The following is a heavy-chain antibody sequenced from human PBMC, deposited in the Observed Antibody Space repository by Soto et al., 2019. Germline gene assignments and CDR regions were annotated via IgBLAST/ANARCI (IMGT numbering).Heavy chain of an antibody. D-gene: IGHD3-3*01. J-gene: IGHJ5*02. CDR3: AKEWVYDFWSGYYYH. Sequence: GGSLRLSCAASGFTFSSYAMSWVRQAPEKGLEWVSAISGSGGSTYYADSVKGRFTISRDNSKNTLYLQMNSLRAEDTAVYYCAKEWVYDFWSGYYYHWGQGTLVTVSS. CDR1: GFTFSSYA. V-gene: IGHV3-23*01. CDR2: ISGSGGST.